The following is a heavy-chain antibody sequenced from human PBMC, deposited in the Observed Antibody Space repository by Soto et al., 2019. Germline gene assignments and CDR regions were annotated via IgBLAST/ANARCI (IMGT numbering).Heavy chain of an antibody. CDR3: VRPGWAHAIY. CDR1: GFTFSPYW. D-gene: IGHD3-9*01. J-gene: IGHJ4*01. Sequence: EVQLVESGGGLVQPGGSLRLSCAASGFTFSPYWMSWVRQAPGKGLEWVANIKGDGSETHYVDSVKGRFTMSRDNAKNSLYLQMNSLRAEDTAVYYCVRPGWAHAIYWGQGILVTVSS. CDR2: IKGDGSET. V-gene: IGHV3-7*01.